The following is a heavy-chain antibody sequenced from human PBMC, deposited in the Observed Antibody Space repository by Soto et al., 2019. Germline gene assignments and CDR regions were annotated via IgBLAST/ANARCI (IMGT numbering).Heavy chain of an antibody. J-gene: IGHJ6*02. CDR3: ARDRRDGYNYYYYYGMDV. V-gene: IGHV4-39*02. D-gene: IGHD5-12*01. CDR1: GGSISSSSYY. Sequence: PSETLSLTCTVSGGSISSSSYYWGWIRQPPGKGLEWIGNIYYSGSTYYNPSLKSRVTISVDTSKNHFSLKLSSVTAADTAVYYCARDRRDGYNYYYYYGMDVWGQGTTVTVSS. CDR2: IYYSGST.